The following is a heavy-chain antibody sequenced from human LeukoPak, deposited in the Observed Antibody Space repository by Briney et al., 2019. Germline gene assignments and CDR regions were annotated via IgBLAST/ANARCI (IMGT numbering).Heavy chain of an antibody. CDR3: AKGGRTWFDP. CDR2: IHTSGST. J-gene: IGHJ5*02. D-gene: IGHD1-26*01. Sequence: SETLSLTCTVSGGSISSYYWSWIRQPAGKGLEWIGRIHTSGSTNYNPSLKSRLTISLDTSKKQFSLKLSSVTAADTAVYYCAKGGRTWFDPWGQGTLVTVSS. CDR1: GGSISSYY. V-gene: IGHV4-4*07.